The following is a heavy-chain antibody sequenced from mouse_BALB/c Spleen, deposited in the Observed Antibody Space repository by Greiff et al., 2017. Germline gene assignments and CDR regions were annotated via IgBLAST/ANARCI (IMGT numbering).Heavy chain of an antibody. D-gene: IGHD2-1*01. V-gene: IGHV1-80*01. J-gene: IGHJ1*01. CDR1: GYAFSSYW. Sequence: VQLQQSGAELVRPGSSVKISCKASGYAFSSYWMNWVKQRPGQGLEWIGQIYPGDGDTNYTGKFKGKATLTADKSSSTAYMQLSSLTSEDSAVYFCARSEGNYWYFDVWGAGTTVTVSS. CDR2: IYPGDGDT. CDR3: ARSEGNYWYFDV.